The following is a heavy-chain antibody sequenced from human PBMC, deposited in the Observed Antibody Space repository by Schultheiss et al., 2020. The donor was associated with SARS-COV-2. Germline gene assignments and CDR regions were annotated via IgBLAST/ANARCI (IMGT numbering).Heavy chain of an antibody. Sequence: ASVKVSCKASGYTFTGYYMHWVRQAPGQGLEWMGIINPSGGSTSYAQKFQGRVTMTRDTSTSTVYMELSSLRSDDTAVYYCARYDILTGNGMDVWGQGTTVTVSS. V-gene: IGHV1-46*01. CDR2: INPSGGST. D-gene: IGHD3-9*01. CDR3: ARYDILTGNGMDV. J-gene: IGHJ6*02. CDR1: GYTFTGYY.